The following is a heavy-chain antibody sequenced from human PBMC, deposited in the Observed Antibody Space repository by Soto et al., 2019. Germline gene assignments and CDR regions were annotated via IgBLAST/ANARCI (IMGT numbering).Heavy chain of an antibody. CDR1: GGSISSYY. V-gene: IGHV4-59*01. D-gene: IGHD3-10*01. CDR2: IYYSGST. CDR3: ARYYGSGSYQKGYYYYYMDV. J-gene: IGHJ6*03. Sequence: SETLSLTCTVSGGSISSYYWSWIRQPPGKGLEWIGYIYYSGSTNYNPSLKSRVTISVDTSKNQFSLKLSSVTAADTAVYYCARYYGSGSYQKGYYYYYMDVWGKGTTVTVSS.